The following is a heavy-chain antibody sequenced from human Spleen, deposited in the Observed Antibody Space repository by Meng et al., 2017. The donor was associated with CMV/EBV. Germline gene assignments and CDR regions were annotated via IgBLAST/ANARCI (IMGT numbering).Heavy chain of an antibody. CDR2: IYWDDDK. CDR3: AQGESVYFQH. V-gene: IGHV2-5*02. Sequence: TCTFSGFALSKSGVGVGWIRQPPGEALEWLALIYWDDDKRYSPSLKSRLTITKDTSKNQVVLTMTNMDPVDTATYYCAQGESVYFQHWGQGTLVTVSS. J-gene: IGHJ1*01. D-gene: IGHD3-16*01. CDR1: GFALSKSGVG.